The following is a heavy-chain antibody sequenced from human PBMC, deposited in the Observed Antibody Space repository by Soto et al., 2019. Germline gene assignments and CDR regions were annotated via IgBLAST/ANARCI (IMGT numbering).Heavy chain of an antibody. Sequence: QVQLVESGGGVVQPGRSLRLFCAASGFTFSSYGMHWIRQAPGKGLEWVAVISYDGSNKFYADSVKGRFTISRDNSKNTLYLQMNSLRAEDTAVYYCAKDLDYPYYFDYWGQGTLVTVSS. CDR1: GFTFSSYG. CDR2: ISYDGSNK. CDR3: AKDLDYPYYFDY. V-gene: IGHV3-30*18. D-gene: IGHD5-12*01. J-gene: IGHJ4*02.